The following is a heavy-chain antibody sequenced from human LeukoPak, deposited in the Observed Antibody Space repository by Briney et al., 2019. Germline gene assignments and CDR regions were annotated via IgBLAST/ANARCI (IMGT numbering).Heavy chain of an antibody. Sequence: SETLSLTCTISGGSISSISYYWGRIRQPPGKGLEWIGSIYYTGSTYYNPSLKSRVTVSVDTSKNQFSLNLRSVTAADTAVYCCARRFSGSSELDYWGQGTLVTDSS. CDR3: ARRFSGSSELDY. CDR1: GGSISSISYY. D-gene: IGHD1-26*01. CDR2: IYYTGST. J-gene: IGHJ4*02. V-gene: IGHV4-39*01.